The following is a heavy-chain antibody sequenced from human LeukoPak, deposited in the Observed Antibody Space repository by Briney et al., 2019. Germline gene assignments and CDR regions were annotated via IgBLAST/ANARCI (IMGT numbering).Heavy chain of an antibody. V-gene: IGHV3-23*01. CDR2: IGGGGSST. CDR3: AKRPASLNTYDY. J-gene: IGHJ4*02. Sequence: PGGSLRLSCAASGFIFRNYAMSWVRQAPGKGLEWVSSIGGGGSSTYYADSVKGRFTISRDNSKNTLYLQMNGLRAEDTALYYCAKRPASLNTYDYWGQGTLVTVSS. CDR1: GFIFRNYA. D-gene: IGHD3-16*01.